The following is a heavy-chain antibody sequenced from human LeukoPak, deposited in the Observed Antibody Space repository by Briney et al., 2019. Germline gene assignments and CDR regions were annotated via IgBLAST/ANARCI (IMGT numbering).Heavy chain of an antibody. D-gene: IGHD3-10*01. Sequence: GGSLRLSCAASGFTFSSYGMHWVRQAPGKGLEWVAFIRYDGSNTYYADSVKGRFTISRDNSKNTLYLQMNSLRAEDTAVYYCAKDPSVAVREVVDYWGQGTLVTVSS. CDR3: AKDPSVAVREVVDY. V-gene: IGHV3-30*02. CDR1: GFTFSSYG. CDR2: IRYDGSNT. J-gene: IGHJ4*02.